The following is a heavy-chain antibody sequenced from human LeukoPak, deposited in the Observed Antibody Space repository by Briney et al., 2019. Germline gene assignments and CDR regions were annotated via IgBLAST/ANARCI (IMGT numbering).Heavy chain of an antibody. J-gene: IGHJ5*02. V-gene: IGHV1-58*01. CDR1: GFTFTSSA. D-gene: IGHD3-10*01. CDR3: AASQGPVLLYGPRGFDP. CDR2: IVVGSGNT. Sequence: ASVKVSCKASGFTFTSSAVRWVQQARGQRLEWIGWIVVGSGNTNYAQKFQERVTITRDMSTSTAYMELSSLRSEDTAVYYCAASQGPVLLYGPRGFDPWGQGTLVTVSS.